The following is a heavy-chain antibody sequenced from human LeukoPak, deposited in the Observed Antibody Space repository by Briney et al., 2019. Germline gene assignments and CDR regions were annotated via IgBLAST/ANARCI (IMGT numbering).Heavy chain of an antibody. J-gene: IGHJ4*02. Sequence: SETLSLTCTASGGSISSYYWSWIRQPPGKGLEWIGYIYYSGSTNYNSSLKSRVTISVDTSKNQFSLKLSSVTAADTAVYYCARAYSSSSAYFDYWGQGTLVTVSS. V-gene: IGHV4-59*01. CDR2: IYYSGST. CDR1: GGSISSYY. D-gene: IGHD6-6*01. CDR3: ARAYSSSSAYFDY.